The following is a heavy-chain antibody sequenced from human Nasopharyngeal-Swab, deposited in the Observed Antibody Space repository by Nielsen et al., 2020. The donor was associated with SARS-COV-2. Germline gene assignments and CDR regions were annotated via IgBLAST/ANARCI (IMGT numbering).Heavy chain of an antibody. J-gene: IGHJ4*02. CDR3: AKGGVSLYGDSYYFDF. Sequence: GESLKISCAASGFTFSTLGMSWVRQAPGKGLEWVSRISGSGSGNDYADSVKGRFTIYRDNSKNTLYLQMNSLRAEDTAVYYCAKGGVSLYGDSYYFDFWGQGTLVTVSS. D-gene: IGHD2/OR15-2a*01. V-gene: IGHV3-23*01. CDR2: ISGSGSGN. CDR1: GFTFSTLG.